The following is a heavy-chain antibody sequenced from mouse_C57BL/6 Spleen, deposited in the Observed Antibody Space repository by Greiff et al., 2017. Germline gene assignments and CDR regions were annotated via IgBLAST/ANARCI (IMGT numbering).Heavy chain of an antibody. D-gene: IGHD1-1*01. CDR2: IYPGAGDT. CDR1: GYAFSSYW. J-gene: IGHJ2*01. Sequence: QVQLQQSGAELVKPGASVKISCKASGYAFSSYWMNWVKQRPGKGLEWIGQIYPGAGDTNYNGKFKGKATLTADKSSSTAYMQLSSLTSEDSAVYFCARRVLLLLFDYWGQGTTLTVSS. V-gene: IGHV1-80*01. CDR3: ARRVLLLLFDY.